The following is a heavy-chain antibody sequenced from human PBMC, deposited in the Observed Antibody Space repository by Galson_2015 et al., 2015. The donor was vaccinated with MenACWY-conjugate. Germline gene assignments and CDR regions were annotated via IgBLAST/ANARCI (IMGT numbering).Heavy chain of an antibody. D-gene: IGHD2-2*02. CDR1: GFIFNTYW. V-gene: IGHV3-74*01. J-gene: IGHJ4*02. CDR2: INPGGSST. Sequence: SLRLSCAASGFIFNTYWMHWVRQAPGKGLVWVSRINPGGSSTTYADYVKDRFTISRDNAKNTLYLQLISLRAEDTAVYYCAKSLELSFCSSTSFHTGFDHWGQGTLVTVSS. CDR3: AKSLELSFCSSTSFHTGFDH.